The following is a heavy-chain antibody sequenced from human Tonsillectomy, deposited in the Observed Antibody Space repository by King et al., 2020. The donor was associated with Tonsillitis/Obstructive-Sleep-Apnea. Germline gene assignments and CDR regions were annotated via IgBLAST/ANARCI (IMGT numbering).Heavy chain of an antibody. Sequence: QVQLQESGPGLVKPSETLSLTCTVSAGSISSYYWSWIRQPPGKGLEWIGYIYYSGSTSYNPSLKSRVTISVDTSKNQFSLKLSSVTAADTAVYYCARVLLGYYDTSGYYWYFDLWGRGTLVTVSS. CDR1: AGSISSYY. J-gene: IGHJ2*01. CDR2: IYYSGST. CDR3: ARVLLGYYDTSGYYWYFDL. D-gene: IGHD3-22*01. V-gene: IGHV4-59*01.